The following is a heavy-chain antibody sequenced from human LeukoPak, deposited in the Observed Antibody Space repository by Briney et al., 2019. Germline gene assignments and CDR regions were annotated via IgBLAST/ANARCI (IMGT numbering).Heavy chain of an antibody. CDR3: ARGPGRIAYWLGYYMDV. CDR2: LYSSGST. Sequence: SETLSLTCTVSGDSVSSKNYYWGWIRQPPGKGLEWIGTLYSSGSTYYNPSLKSRVTISVDTSKNQFSLKLSSVTAADTAVYYCARGPGRIAYWLGYYMDVWGKGTTVTVSS. D-gene: IGHD6-13*01. J-gene: IGHJ6*03. V-gene: IGHV4-39*07. CDR1: GDSVSSKNYY.